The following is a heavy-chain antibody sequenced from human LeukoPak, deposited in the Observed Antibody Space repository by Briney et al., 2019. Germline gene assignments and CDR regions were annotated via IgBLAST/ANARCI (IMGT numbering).Heavy chain of an antibody. V-gene: IGHV3-21*01. CDR3: ARDLNDYYSYYFDY. J-gene: IGHJ4*02. CDR1: GFTFSGYS. Sequence: PGGSLRLSCAASGFTFSGYSMNWVRQAPGKGLEWVSSISSSSSCIYYADSVKGRFTISRDNAKNSLYLQMNSLRAEDSALYYCARDLNDYYSYYFDYWGQGTLVTVSS. D-gene: IGHD3-22*01. CDR2: ISSSSSCI.